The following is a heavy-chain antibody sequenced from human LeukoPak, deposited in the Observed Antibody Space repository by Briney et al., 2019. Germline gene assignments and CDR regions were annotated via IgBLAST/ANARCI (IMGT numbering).Heavy chain of an antibody. CDR2: MNPNSGNT. D-gene: IGHD3-10*01. CDR3: ARRSWSYYYYGMDV. V-gene: IGHV1-8*01. CDR1: GYTFTSYD. Sequence: ASVKVSCKASGYTFTSYDINWVRQATGQGLEWMGWMNPNSGNTGYAQEFQGRVTMTRNTSISTAYMELSSLRSEDTAVYYCARRSWSYYYYGMDVWGQGTTVTVSS. J-gene: IGHJ6*02.